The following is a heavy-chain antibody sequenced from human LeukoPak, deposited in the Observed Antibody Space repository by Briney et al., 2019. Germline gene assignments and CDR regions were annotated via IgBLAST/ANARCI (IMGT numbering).Heavy chain of an antibody. CDR1: GGTFSSYA. Sequence: GGSVKVSCKASGGTFSSYAISWVRQAPGQGLEWMGRIIPILGIANYAQKFQGRVTITADKSTSTAYMELSSLRSEDTAVYYCARVGYCSGGSCYSGYYYGMDVWGQGTTVTVSS. V-gene: IGHV1-69*04. CDR2: IIPILGIA. J-gene: IGHJ6*02. CDR3: ARVGYCSGGSCYSGYYYGMDV. D-gene: IGHD2-15*01.